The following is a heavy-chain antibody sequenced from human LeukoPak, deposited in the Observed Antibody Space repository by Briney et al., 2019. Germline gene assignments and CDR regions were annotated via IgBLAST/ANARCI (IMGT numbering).Heavy chain of an antibody. D-gene: IGHD5-24*01. V-gene: IGHV3-23*01. Sequence: GGSLRLSCAASGFTFSSYAMSWVRQAPGKGLEWVSAISGSGGSTYYADSVKGRFTISRDNSKNTLYLQMNSLRAEDTAVYYCARHLAGNRYIFDNWGQGTLVTVSS. CDR2: ISGSGGST. J-gene: IGHJ4*02. CDR1: GFTFSSYA. CDR3: ARHLAGNRYIFDN.